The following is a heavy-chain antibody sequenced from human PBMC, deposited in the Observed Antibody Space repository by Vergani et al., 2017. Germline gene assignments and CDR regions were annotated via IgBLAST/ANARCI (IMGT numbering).Heavy chain of an antibody. CDR3: ARRRLRSWFDP. CDR2: INHSGST. Sequence: QVQLQQWGAGLLKPSETLSLTCAVYGGSFSGYYWSWIRQPPGKGLEWIGEINHSGSTNYNPSLKSRVTISVDTSQNQFSLKLSSVTAADTAVYYCARRRLRSWFDPWGQGTLVTVSS. CDR1: GGSFSGYY. D-gene: IGHD5-24*01. J-gene: IGHJ5*02. V-gene: IGHV4-34*01.